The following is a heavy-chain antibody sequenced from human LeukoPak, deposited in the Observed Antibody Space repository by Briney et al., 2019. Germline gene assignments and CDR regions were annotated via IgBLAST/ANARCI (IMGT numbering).Heavy chain of an antibody. CDR1: GFTVSSNY. V-gene: IGHV3-53*01. Sequence: AGGSLRLSCAASGFTVSSNYMSWVRQAPGKGLEWVSVIYSGGSTYYADSVKGRFTISRDNAKNSLYLQMNSLRAEDTAVYYCARDVEMATMGYWGQGTLVTVSS. D-gene: IGHD5-24*01. CDR2: IYSGGST. CDR3: ARDVEMATMGY. J-gene: IGHJ4*02.